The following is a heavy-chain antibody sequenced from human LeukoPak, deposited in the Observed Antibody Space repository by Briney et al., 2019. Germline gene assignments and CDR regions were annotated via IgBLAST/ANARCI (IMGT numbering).Heavy chain of an antibody. Sequence: GASVKVSCKASGYTFTGYYMHWVRQAPGQGLEWMGWINPNSGGTNYAQKFQGRVTMTRDTSISRAYMELSRLRSDDTAVYYCARGLKYSSSWSNWCDPWGQGTLVTVSS. CDR1: GYTFTGYY. CDR3: ARGLKYSSSWSNWCDP. V-gene: IGHV1-2*02. CDR2: INPNSGGT. J-gene: IGHJ5*02. D-gene: IGHD6-13*01.